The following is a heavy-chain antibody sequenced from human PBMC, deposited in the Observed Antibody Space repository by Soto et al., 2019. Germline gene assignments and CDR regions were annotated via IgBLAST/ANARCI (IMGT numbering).Heavy chain of an antibody. CDR2: IIPMFRSS. CDR3: AKDVGFQQHLFVFDL. D-gene: IGHD3-10*02. CDR1: GGTFTDYA. V-gene: IGHV1-69*01. J-gene: IGHJ4*02. Sequence: QVQLVQSGAEAKKPGSSVKVSCKASGGTFTDYAFSWVRQAPGQGLEWMGGIIPMFRSSNFAQKFQDRLTIFADASVCTAYMELSSLRSDDTAIYYCAKDVGFQQHLFVFDLWGQGTLVTVSS.